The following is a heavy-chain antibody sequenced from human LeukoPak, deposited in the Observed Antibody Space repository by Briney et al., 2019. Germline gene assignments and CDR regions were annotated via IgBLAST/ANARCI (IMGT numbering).Heavy chain of an antibody. CDR2: IYPGDSDT. CDR3: AGGPLVSRPQGAFDI. V-gene: IGHV5-51*01. D-gene: IGHD6-6*01. CDR1: GYSFTSYW. Sequence: GESLKISCKGSGYSFTSYWIGWVRQMPGKGLEWMGIIYPGDSDTRYSPSFQGQVTISADKSISTAYLQWSSLKASDTAMYYCAGGPLVSRPQGAFDIWGQGTMVTVSS. J-gene: IGHJ3*02.